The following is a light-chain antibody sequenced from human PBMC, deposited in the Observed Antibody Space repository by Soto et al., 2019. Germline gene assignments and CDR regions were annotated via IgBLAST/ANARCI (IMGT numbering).Light chain of an antibody. CDR1: SSDIGGYNY. CDR3: SSYAGSNTMI. V-gene: IGLV2-8*01. CDR2: EVS. J-gene: IGLJ2*01. Sequence: QAVVTQPPSASGSPGQSVTISCTGTSSDIGGYNYVSWYQQHPGKAPKVMIYEVSKRPSGVPDRFSGSKSGNTASLTVSGLQAEDEGDYYCSSYAGSNTMIFGGGTKLTVL.